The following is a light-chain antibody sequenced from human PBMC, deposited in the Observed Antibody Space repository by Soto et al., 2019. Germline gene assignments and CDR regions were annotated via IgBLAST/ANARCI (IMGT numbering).Light chain of an antibody. V-gene: IGKV1-33*01. CDR1: QDISNY. CDR2: DAS. CDR3: HQGVT. J-gene: IGKJ4*01. Sequence: DIQMTQSPSSLSASVGDRVTITCQASQDISNYLNWYQQKPGKAPKLLIYDASNLETGVPSRFSGSGSGTXXXFXXXXXXXXDIATYYCHQGVTCGGGTKVEIK.